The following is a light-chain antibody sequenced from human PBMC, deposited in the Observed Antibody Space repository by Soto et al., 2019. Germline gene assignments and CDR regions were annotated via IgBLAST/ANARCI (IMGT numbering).Light chain of an antibody. CDR1: SSDVGGYNY. J-gene: IGLJ1*01. CDR3: SSFTSGSTYV. CDR2: EVT. Sequence: QSALTQPASVSGSPGQTITISCTGTSSDVGGYNYVSWYQQHPGKAPKLMIYEVTYRPSGVSNRFSGSKSGNTASLTISGLQAEDEDDYYCSSFTSGSTYVFGTGTKLTVL. V-gene: IGLV2-14*01.